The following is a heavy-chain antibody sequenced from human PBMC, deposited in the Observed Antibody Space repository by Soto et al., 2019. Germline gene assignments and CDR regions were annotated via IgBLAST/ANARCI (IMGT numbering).Heavy chain of an antibody. Sequence: ASVKVSCKASGYTFTSYDINWVRQATGQGLEWMGWMNPNSGNTGYAQKFQGRVTMTRNTSISTAYMELSSLRSEDTAVYYCARVLSWASYYDFWSGYPPFDYWGQG. CDR2: MNPNSGNT. D-gene: IGHD3-3*01. V-gene: IGHV1-8*01. CDR1: GYTFTSYD. CDR3: ARVLSWASYYDFWSGYPPFDY. J-gene: IGHJ4*02.